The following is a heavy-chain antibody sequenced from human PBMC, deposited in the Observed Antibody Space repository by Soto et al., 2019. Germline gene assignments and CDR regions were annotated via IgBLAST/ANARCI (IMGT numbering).Heavy chain of an antibody. CDR1: GYSVIDYY. CDR3: ARPPGYISDWYYFDL. J-gene: IGHJ4*02. Sequence: ASVKVSCKASGYSVIDYYIHCVRQAPGQGFEWMGRISPKSGGTNYAQKFEGRVTMTWDTSLNTAYMELSSLISDDTAVYYCARPPGYISDWYYFDLWGQGTLVTVSS. V-gene: IGHV1-2*02. D-gene: IGHD3-9*01. CDR2: ISPKSGGT.